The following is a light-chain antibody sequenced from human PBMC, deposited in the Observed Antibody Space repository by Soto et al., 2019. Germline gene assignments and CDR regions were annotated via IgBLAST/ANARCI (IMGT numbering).Light chain of an antibody. V-gene: IGKV1-39*01. CDR2: AAS. CDR3: QQSYSTPPWT. Sequence: IQMTQSQSSLSASVGDRVTITCRASQSISSYINWYQQKPGKAPKLLIYAASSLQSGVPSRFSGSGSGTDFTLTISSLQPEDFATYYCQQSYSTPPWTFGQGTKVDIK. CDR1: QSISSY. J-gene: IGKJ1*01.